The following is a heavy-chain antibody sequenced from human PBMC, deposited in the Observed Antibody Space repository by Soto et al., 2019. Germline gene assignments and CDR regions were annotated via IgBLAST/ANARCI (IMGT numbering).Heavy chain of an antibody. CDR3: AREGGESSDGLYYFDS. Sequence: PSETLSLTCTVSGGSTSSDNYWSFIRQPPGKGLEWIGHIYYSGNTYYNPSLKSRLAISIDTSKNQFSLKLSSVTAADTAVYFCAREGGESSDGLYYFDSWGQGSLVTVS. J-gene: IGHJ4*02. V-gene: IGHV4-30-4*01. CDR2: IYYSGNT. D-gene: IGHD3-16*01. CDR1: GGSTSSDNY.